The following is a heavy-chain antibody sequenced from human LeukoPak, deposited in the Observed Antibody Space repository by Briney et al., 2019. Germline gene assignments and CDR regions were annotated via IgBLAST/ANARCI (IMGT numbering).Heavy chain of an antibody. CDR2: IYHSGST. J-gene: IGHJ4*02. V-gene: IGHV4-4*02. D-gene: IGHD1-26*01. CDR1: GGSISSSNW. Sequence: SETLSLTCAVSGGSISSSNWRSWVRQPPGKGLEWIGEIYHSGSTNYNPSLKSRVTISVDKSKNQFSLKLSSVTAADTAVYYCARRARSIVGAPFDYWGQGTLVTVSS. CDR3: ARRARSIVGAPFDY.